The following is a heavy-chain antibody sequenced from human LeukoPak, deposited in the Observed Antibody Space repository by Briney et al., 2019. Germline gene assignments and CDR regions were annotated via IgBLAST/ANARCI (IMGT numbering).Heavy chain of an antibody. CDR3: ARLSYSSGWAHFDY. CDR1: GGSISGYY. J-gene: IGHJ4*02. D-gene: IGHD6-19*01. Sequence: SETLSLTCTVSGGSISGYYWSWIRQPPGKGLEWIGYIYYGGSTNYNSSLKGRVTISVDTSKRQFSLKLNSVTAADTAVYYCARLSYSSGWAHFDYWGRGTLVTVSS. V-gene: IGHV4-59*08. CDR2: IYYGGST.